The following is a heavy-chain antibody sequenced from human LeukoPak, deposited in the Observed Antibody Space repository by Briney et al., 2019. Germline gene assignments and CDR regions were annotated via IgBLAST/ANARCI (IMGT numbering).Heavy chain of an antibody. CDR3: ITEPHDYGDFTFGY. CDR1: GFTFSSYA. CDR2: IRGSGGST. D-gene: IGHD4-17*01. J-gene: IGHJ4*02. Sequence: GGSLRLSCAASGFTFSSYAMSWVRQAPGKGLEWVSGIRGSGGSTYYADSVKGRFTISRDDSTNTLSLQMSGLKAEDTALYFCITEPHDYGDFTFGYWGQGTLVTVSS. V-gene: IGHV3-23*01.